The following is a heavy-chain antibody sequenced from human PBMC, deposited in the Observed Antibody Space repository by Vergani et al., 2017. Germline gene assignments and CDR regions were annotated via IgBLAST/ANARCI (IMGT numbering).Heavy chain of an antibody. CDR2: ISSSSSYI. CDR3: ARVLSGYSSSSTPPHYYYYYYMDV. Sequence: EVQLVESGGGLVKPGGSLRLSCAASGFTFSSYSMNWVRQAPGKGLEWVSSISSSSSYIYYADSVKGRFTISRDNAKNSLYLQMNSLRAEDTAVYYCARVLSGYSSSSTPPHYYYYYYMDVWGKGTTVTVSS. J-gene: IGHJ6*03. V-gene: IGHV3-21*01. CDR1: GFTFSSYS. D-gene: IGHD6-6*01.